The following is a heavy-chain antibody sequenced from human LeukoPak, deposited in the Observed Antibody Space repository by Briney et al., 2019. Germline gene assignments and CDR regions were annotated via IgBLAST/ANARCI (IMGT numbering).Heavy chain of an antibody. Sequence: SETLSLTCSVSGHSITTGYFWAWIRQSPGKGLEWIASVSHSGTTYYNPPLKGRVTISLDTSRNQLSLKLSSVTAADTAVYYCVTDVLLCGGNICNFFDPWGQGTPVTVSS. CDR2: VSHSGTT. D-gene: IGHD2-15*01. V-gene: IGHV4-38-2*02. J-gene: IGHJ5*01. CDR1: GHSITTGYF. CDR3: VTDVLLCGGNICNFFDP.